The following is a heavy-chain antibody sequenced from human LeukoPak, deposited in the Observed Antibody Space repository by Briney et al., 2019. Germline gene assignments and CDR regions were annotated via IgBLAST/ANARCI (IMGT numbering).Heavy chain of an antibody. V-gene: IGHV3-7*01. D-gene: IGHD5-24*01. CDR1: GFTFSSYW. CDR3: ARVGLKMGFDP. J-gene: IGHJ5*02. Sequence: GGSLRLSCAASGFTFSSYWMSWVRQAPGKGLEWVANIKQDGSEKYYVDFVKGRFTISRDNDKNSLYLQMNSLRAEDTAVYYCARVGLKMGFDPWGQGTLVTVSS. CDR2: IKQDGSEK.